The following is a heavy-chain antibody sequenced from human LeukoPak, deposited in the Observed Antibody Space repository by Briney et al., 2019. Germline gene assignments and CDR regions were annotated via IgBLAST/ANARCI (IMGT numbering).Heavy chain of an antibody. CDR1: GFTFDDYG. V-gene: IGHV3-20*04. Sequence: GGSLRLSCAASGFTFDDYGMSWVRQAPGKGLEWASGINWNGGSTGYADSVKGRFTISRDNAKNSLYLQMNSLRAEDTASYYCAREGPTRSWYGHFDYWGQGTLVTVSS. D-gene: IGHD6-13*01. CDR2: INWNGGST. CDR3: AREGPTRSWYGHFDY. J-gene: IGHJ4*02.